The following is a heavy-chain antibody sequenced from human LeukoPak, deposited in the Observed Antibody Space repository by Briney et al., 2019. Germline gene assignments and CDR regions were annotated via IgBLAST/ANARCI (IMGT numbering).Heavy chain of an antibody. CDR2: ISYDGSNK. CDR3: ARDTWVTHYYYGMDV. D-gene: IGHD4-23*01. J-gene: IGHJ6*02. Sequence: PGGSLRLSCAASGFTFSSYAMHWVRQAPGKGLEWVAVISYDGSNKYYADSVKGRFTISRDNSKNTLYLQMNSLRAEDTAVYYCARDTWVTHYYYGMDVWGQGTTVTVSS. CDR1: GFTFSSYA. V-gene: IGHV3-30-3*01.